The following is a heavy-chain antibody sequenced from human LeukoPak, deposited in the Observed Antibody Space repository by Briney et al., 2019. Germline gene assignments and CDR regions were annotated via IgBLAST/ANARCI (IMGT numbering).Heavy chain of an antibody. CDR2: IYYSGST. Sequence: SETLSLTCTVSGGSISSYYWSWIRQPPGKGLEWIGYIYYSGSTNYNPSLKSRVTISVDTSKNQFSLKLSSVTAADTAVYYCARGIREFFVYYFDYWGQGTLVTVSS. D-gene: IGHD3-10*01. V-gene: IGHV4-59*01. CDR3: ARGIREFFVYYFDY. J-gene: IGHJ4*02. CDR1: GGSISSYY.